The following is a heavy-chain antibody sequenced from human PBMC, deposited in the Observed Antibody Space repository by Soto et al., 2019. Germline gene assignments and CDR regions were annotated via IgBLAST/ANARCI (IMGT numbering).Heavy chain of an antibody. V-gene: IGHV3-23*01. CDR3: AKAFLAAGVYFYIDY. CDR1: GFTFSSYG. J-gene: IGHJ4*02. Sequence: EVQLLESGGTLVQPGGSLRLSCAASGFTFSSYGMSWVRQAPGKGLEWVSSISGTGSRTYYADSVQGRFTFSRDNSKNTLYLQMISLIAEDTPVYYCAKAFLAAGVYFYIDYWGQGILVTVSS. D-gene: IGHD6-13*01. CDR2: ISGTGSRT.